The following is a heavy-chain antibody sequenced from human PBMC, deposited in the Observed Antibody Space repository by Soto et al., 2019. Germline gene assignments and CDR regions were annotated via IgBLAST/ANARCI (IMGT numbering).Heavy chain of an antibody. CDR3: AKEGPKYYDYIWGSYRSDAFDI. Sequence: EVQLLESGGGLVQPGGSPRLSCAASGFTFSSYAMSWVRQAPGKGLEWVSAISGSGGSTYYADSVKGRFTISRDNSKNTLYLQMNSLRAEDTAVYYCAKEGPKYYDYIWGSYRSDAFDIWGQGTMVTVSS. CDR1: GFTFSSYA. V-gene: IGHV3-23*01. J-gene: IGHJ3*02. CDR2: ISGSGGST. D-gene: IGHD3-16*02.